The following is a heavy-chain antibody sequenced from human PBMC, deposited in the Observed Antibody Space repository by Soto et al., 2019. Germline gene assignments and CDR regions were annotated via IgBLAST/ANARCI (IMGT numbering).Heavy chain of an antibody. CDR1: Y. CDR2: IYYSGST. Sequence: YWSWIRQHPGKGLEWIGYIYYSGSTYYNPSLKSRVTISVDTSKNQFSLKLSSVTAADTAVYYCASDAFFYGSGSSWGQGTLVTVSS. V-gene: IGHV4-31*02. D-gene: IGHD3-10*01. J-gene: IGHJ5*02. CDR3: ASDAFFYGSGSS.